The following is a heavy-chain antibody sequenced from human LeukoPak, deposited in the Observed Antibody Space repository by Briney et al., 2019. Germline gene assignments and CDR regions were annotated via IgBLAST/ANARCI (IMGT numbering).Heavy chain of an antibody. J-gene: IGHJ5*02. D-gene: IGHD3-10*01. CDR3: ARSLERDYHGSGTYYMNNWFDP. Sequence: VRRMRLCCVASGFIYSNTGKHRNSTAPVTGLKSVLDIWYGENNKYYADSVKGRFTISRDTSKNTLYLQMNSLRAEDTAVYYCARSLERDYHGSGTYYMNNWFDPWGQGTLVTVSS. CDR1: GFIYSNTG. V-gene: IGHV3-33*01. CDR2: IWYGENNK.